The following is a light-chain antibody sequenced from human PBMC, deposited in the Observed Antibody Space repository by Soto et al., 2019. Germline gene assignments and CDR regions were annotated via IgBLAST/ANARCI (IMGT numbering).Light chain of an antibody. V-gene: IGKV3-15*01. CDR3: QHFNIWPHMPT. Sequence: IVLTQSPATLSVSPGERATLSCRASQGVGSNLAWYQQRPGQAPRLLIYDASTRATGIPDRFSGGGSGTEFTLTISSLQSADFAVYYCQHFNIWPHMPTFGGGTKLEIK. CDR1: QGVGSN. J-gene: IGKJ4*01. CDR2: DAS.